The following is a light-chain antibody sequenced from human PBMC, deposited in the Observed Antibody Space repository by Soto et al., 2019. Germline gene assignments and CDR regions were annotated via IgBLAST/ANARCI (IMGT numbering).Light chain of an antibody. CDR1: SSDVGGYNY. V-gene: IGLV2-11*01. CDR2: DVS. J-gene: IGLJ1*01. CDR3: CSYAGSYLPDV. Sequence: QSALTQPRSVSGSPGQSVTISCTGTSSDVGGYNYVSWYQHHPGRAPKPMIYDVSKRPSGVPDRFSGSKSGNTASLTISGLQAEDEADYYCCSYAGSYLPDVFGTGTKLTVL.